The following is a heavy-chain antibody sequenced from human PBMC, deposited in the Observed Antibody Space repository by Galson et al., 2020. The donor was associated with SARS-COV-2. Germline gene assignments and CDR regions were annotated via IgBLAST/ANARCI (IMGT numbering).Heavy chain of an antibody. D-gene: IGHD3-3*01. CDR2: ISGYSGNT. J-gene: IGHJ4*02. CDR3: ARDQDPMYFGVAFDY. V-gene: IGHV1-18*01. CDR1: GYTFNRYG. Sequence: ASVKVSCKASGYTFNRYGISWVRQAPGQGLEYMGWISGYSGNTNYAQKFQARITMTIDRSASTAYMELRSVRSDDTAVYYCARDQDPMYFGVAFDYWGQGTRVSVSS.